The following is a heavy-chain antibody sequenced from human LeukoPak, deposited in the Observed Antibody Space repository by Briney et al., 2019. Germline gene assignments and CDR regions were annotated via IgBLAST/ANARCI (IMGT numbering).Heavy chain of an antibody. J-gene: IGHJ4*02. V-gene: IGHV4-38-2*02. D-gene: IGHD3-22*01. CDR1: GYSISSGYY. CDR3: ARDSYYYDSSGYPN. Sequence: PSEILSLTCSVSGYSISSGYYWGWIRQPPGKGLEWIGSIYHGGSTYYNPSLKSRVTISVDTSKNQFSLKLSSVTAADTAVYYCARDSYYYDSSGYPNWGQGTLVTVSS. CDR2: IYHGGST.